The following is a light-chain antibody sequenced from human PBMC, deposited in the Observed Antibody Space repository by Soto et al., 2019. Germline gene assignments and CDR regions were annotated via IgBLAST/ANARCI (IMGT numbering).Light chain of an antibody. J-gene: IGLJ3*02. CDR3: CSYAGSYTLV. CDR2: DSS. CDR1: VIYHY. Sequence: QSALTQPRSVSGSPGQSVTISCTGVIYHYVSWYQQHPGKVPKLMIHDSSKRPSWVPDRFSGSKSGNTASLTISGLQAEDEADYYCCSYAGSYTLVFGGGTKLTVL. V-gene: IGLV2-11*01.